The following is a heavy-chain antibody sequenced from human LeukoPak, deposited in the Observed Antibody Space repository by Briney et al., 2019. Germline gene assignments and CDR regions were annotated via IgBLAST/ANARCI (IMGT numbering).Heavy chain of an antibody. CDR2: ISGSGGST. J-gene: IGHJ4*02. V-gene: IGHV3-23*01. Sequence: GGSLRLSCAASGFTFSSYAMSWVRQAPGKGLEWVSAISGSGGSTYYADSVKGRFTISRDNAKNSLYLQMNSLRAEDTAVYYCARDYGEYSYGYMWLVSLDYWGQGTLVTVSS. D-gene: IGHD5-18*01. CDR1: GFTFSSYA. CDR3: ARDYGEYSYGYMWLVSLDY.